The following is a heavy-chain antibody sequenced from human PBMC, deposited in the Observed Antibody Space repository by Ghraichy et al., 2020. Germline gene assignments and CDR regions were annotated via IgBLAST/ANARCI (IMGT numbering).Heavy chain of an antibody. CDR3: ARDRGGNSGSYYYGMDV. J-gene: IGHJ6*02. D-gene: IGHD4-23*01. CDR2: IYYTGST. V-gene: IGHV4-59*01. Sequence: SETLSLTCTVSGGSIGSYYLSWIRQPPGKGLEWIGFIYYTGSTSYNPSLKSRATISQDTSKSQFSLKLSAVTAADTALYYCARDRGGNSGSYYYGMDVWGQGNTVTVSS. CDR1: GGSIGSYY.